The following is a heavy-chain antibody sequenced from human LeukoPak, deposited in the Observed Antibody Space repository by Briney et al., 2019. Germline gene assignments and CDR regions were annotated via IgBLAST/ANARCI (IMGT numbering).Heavy chain of an antibody. CDR3: ARGGGDYATVDY. CDR1: GGSISSYY. CDR2: IYYSGST. D-gene: IGHD4-17*01. Sequence: SETLSLTCTVSGGSISSYYWSWIRQHPGKGLEWIGYIYYSGSTYYNPSLKSRVTISVDTSKNQFSLKLSSVTAADTAVYYCARGGGDYATVDYWGQGTLVTVSS. J-gene: IGHJ4*02. V-gene: IGHV4-59*06.